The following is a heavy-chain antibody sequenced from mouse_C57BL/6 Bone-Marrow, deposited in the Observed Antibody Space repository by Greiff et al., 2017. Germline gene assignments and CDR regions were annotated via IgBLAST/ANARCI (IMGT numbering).Heavy chain of an antibody. Sequence: GGGLVQPKGSLKLSCAAPGFSFNTYAMNWVRQAPGKGLEWVARIRSKSNNYATYYADSVKDRFIISRDDSESKHYLQMNGLRTEGTAMYDCVRALAYWGQGRLVTVSA. CDR1: GFSFNTYA. V-gene: IGHV10-1*01. CDR2: IRSKSNNYAT. J-gene: IGHJ3*01. CDR3: VRALAY.